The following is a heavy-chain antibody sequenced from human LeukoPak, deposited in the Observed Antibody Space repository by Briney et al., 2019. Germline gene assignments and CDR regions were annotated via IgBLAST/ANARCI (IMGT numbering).Heavy chain of an antibody. V-gene: IGHV3-30-3*01. D-gene: IGHD2-15*01. Sequence: PGGSLRLSCAASGFAFSRYAMHWVRQAPGKGLEWVAVISYDGSNKNYADSVKGRFTISRDNSKNTLYLEMNGLRPEDMAVYYCARESGRYCSGAGCYAFDYWGQGTLVTVSS. CDR3: ARESGRYCSGAGCYAFDY. CDR2: ISYDGSNK. CDR1: GFAFSRYA. J-gene: IGHJ4*02.